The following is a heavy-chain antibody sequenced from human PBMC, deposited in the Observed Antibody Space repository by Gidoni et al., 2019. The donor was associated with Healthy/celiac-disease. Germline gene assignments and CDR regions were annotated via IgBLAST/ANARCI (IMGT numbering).Heavy chain of an antibody. V-gene: IGHV1-2*02. CDR2: INPNSGGT. J-gene: IGHJ5*02. Sequence: QVQLVQSGAEAKKPGASVKVSCKASGYTFTGSYMHWVRQAPGQGLEWMGWINPNSGGTNYAQKFQGRVTMTRDTSISTAYMELSRLRSDDTAVYYCARDGGDYNWNGSLGNWFDPWGQGTLVTVSS. CDR3: ARDGGDYNWNGSLGNWFDP. CDR1: GYTFTGSY. D-gene: IGHD1-20*01.